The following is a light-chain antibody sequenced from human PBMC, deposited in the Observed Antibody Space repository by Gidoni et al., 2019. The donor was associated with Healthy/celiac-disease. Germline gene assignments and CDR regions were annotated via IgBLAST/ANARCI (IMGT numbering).Light chain of an antibody. J-gene: IGKJ4*01. Sequence: DIQMTQSPSSLSASVGDRVTIPCRASQSISSYVNWYQQKPGKAPKLLIYAASSLQSGVPSRFSGSGSGTDFTLTISSLQPEDFATYYCQQSYSTPLTFGGGTKVEIK. CDR3: QQSYSTPLT. CDR1: QSISSY. CDR2: AAS. V-gene: IGKV1-39*01.